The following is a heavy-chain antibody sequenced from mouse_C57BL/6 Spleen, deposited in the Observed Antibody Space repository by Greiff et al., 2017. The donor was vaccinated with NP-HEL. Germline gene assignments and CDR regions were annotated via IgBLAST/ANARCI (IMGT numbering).Heavy chain of an antibody. D-gene: IGHD1-1*01. CDR3: ARDYYGSRGWYFDV. J-gene: IGHJ1*03. CDR2: ISDGGSYT. V-gene: IGHV5-4*03. CDR1: GFTFSSYA. Sequence: EVKLVESGGGLVKPGGSLKLSCAASGFTFSSYAMSWVRQTPEKRLEWVATISDGGSYTYYPDNVKGRFTISRDNAKNNLYLQMSHLKSEDTAMYYCARDYYGSRGWYFDVWGTGTTVTVSS.